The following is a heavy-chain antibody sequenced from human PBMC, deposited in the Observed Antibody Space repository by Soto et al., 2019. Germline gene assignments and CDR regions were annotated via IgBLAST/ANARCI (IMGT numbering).Heavy chain of an antibody. V-gene: IGHV4-31*03. CDR1: GGSISSGGYY. D-gene: IGHD3-9*01. Sequence: QVQLQESGPGLVKPSQTLSLTCTVSGGSISSGGYYWSWIRQHPGKGLEWIGYIYYSGSTYYNPSLKSRVTISVDTSKNQFSLKLSSVTAADTAVYYCARTLSNYYYDILTGPRPSYYFDYWGQGTLVTVSS. CDR3: ARTLSNYYYDILTGPRPSYYFDY. CDR2: IYYSGST. J-gene: IGHJ4*02.